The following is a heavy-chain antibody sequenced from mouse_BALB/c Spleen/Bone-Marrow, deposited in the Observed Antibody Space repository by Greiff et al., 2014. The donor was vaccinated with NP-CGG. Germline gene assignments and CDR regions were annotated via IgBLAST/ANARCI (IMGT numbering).Heavy chain of an antibody. CDR1: GYTCTSYT. V-gene: IGHV1-4*01. CDR3: ARSRDFTTGFAY. D-gene: IGHD1-1*01. J-gene: IGHJ3*01. CDR2: INPSSGYT. Sequence: VQLVESGAELARPGASVKMSCKASGYTCTSYTMHWVKQRPGQGLKWIGYINPSSGYTNYNQKFKDKATLTADKSSSTAYMQLSSLTSEDSAVYYCARSRDFTTGFAYWGQGTLVTVSA.